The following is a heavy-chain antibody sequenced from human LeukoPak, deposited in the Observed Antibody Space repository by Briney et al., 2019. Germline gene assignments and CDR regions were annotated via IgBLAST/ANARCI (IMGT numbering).Heavy chain of an antibody. D-gene: IGHD6-19*01. CDR1: GFTFSSYG. CDR2: IWYDGSNK. J-gene: IGHJ6*02. Sequence: PGRSLRLSCAASGFTFSSYGMHWVRQAPGKGLEWVAVIWYDGSNKYYADSVKGRFTISRDNSKNTLYLQMNSLRAEDTAVYYCAREVPYSSGPQLGYYYYYYGMDVWGQGTTVTVSS. CDR3: AREVPYSSGPQLGYYYYYYGMDV. V-gene: IGHV3-33*01.